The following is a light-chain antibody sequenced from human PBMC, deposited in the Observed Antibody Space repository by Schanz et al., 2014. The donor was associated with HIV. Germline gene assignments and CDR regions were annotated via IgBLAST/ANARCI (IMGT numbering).Light chain of an antibody. CDR3: QSYDSSLSGSI. J-gene: IGLJ2*01. CDR2: SNS. V-gene: IGLV1-44*01. Sequence: QSVLTQPPSASATPGQRITIFCSGIRSDIGGRSVDWYQQFPGTAPKLLIYSNSRRPSGVPDRFSGSKSGTSASLAITGLQAEDEADYYCQSYDSSLSGSIFGGGTKLTVL. CDR1: RSDIGGRS.